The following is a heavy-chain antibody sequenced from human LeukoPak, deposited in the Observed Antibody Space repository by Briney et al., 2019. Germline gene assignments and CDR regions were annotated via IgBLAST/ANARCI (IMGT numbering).Heavy chain of an antibody. CDR1: GYTFTGYY. Sequence: ASVKVSCKASGYTFTGYYMHWVRQAPGQGLEWMGWINPNSGGTNYAQKFQGRVTMTTDTSTSTAYMELRSLRSDDTAVYYCARRHRSGYASDYWGQGTLVTVSS. D-gene: IGHD5-12*01. J-gene: IGHJ4*02. V-gene: IGHV1-2*02. CDR3: ARRHRSGYASDY. CDR2: INPNSGGT.